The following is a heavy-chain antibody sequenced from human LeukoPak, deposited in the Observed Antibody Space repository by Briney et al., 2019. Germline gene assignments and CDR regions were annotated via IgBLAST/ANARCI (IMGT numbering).Heavy chain of an antibody. CDR3: ARGRYYDYVWGSYRQRYFDY. CDR2: INHGGST. CDR1: GGSFSGYF. V-gene: IGHV4-34*01. D-gene: IGHD3-16*02. Sequence: SETLSLTCAVYGGSFSGYFWSGIRPPPGEGLEWLGEINHGGSTNYNPSLKSRVTISVDTSKNQFSLKLSSVTAADTAVYYCARGRYYDYVWGSYRQRYFDYWGQGTLVTVSS. J-gene: IGHJ4*02.